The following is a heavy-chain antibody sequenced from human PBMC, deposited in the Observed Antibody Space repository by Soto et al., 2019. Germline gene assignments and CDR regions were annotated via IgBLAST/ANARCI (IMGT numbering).Heavy chain of an antibody. CDR3: ARDLSWGSNWYYYMDV. CDR2: ISSRSSVI. D-gene: IGHD7-27*01. CDR1: GFILSDCA. Sequence: EVQLVESGGGLVQPGGSLRLSCATSGFILSDCAMNWVSQAPGKGLEGVSYISSRSSVIDYADSVKGRFTVSRDNARNSLYLQMNSLRAEDTAVYYCARDLSWGSNWYYYMDVWGKGTTVTVSS. V-gene: IGHV3-48*01. J-gene: IGHJ6*03.